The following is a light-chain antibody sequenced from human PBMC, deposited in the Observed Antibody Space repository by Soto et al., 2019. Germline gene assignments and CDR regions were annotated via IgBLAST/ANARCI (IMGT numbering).Light chain of an antibody. CDR3: QSYDSSLRGLV. J-gene: IGLJ2*01. CDR2: GNN. V-gene: IGLV1-40*01. Sequence: QSVLTQPPSVSGAPGQRVTISCTGSSSNIGAGYDVHWYQQLPGTAPKLLMYGNNIRPSGVPYRFSDSKSGTSASLAITGLQAEDEAAYFCQSYDSSLRGLVFGGGTQLTVL. CDR1: SSNIGAGYD.